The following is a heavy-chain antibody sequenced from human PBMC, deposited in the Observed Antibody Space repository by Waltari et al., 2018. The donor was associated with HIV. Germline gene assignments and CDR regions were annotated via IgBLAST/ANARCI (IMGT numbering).Heavy chain of an antibody. CDR2: IKSKTDGGTT. D-gene: IGHD3-10*01. J-gene: IGHJ4*02. V-gene: IGHV3-15*01. CDR3: TTSPMDPVDY. CDR1: GFTFSNAW. Sequence: EVQLVESGGGLVKPGGSLRLSCAASGFTFSNAWMSWVRQAPGKGLEWVGLIKSKTDGGTTDYAAPVKGRFTISRDDSKNTLYLQMNSLKTEDTAGYYCTTSPMDPVDYWGQGTLVTVSS.